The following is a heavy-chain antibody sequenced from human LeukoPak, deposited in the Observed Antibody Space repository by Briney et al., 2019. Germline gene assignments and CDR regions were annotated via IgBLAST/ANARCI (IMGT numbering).Heavy chain of an antibody. V-gene: IGHV4-30-4*01. CDR2: IYYSGST. D-gene: IGHD3-22*01. Sequence: SETLSLTCTVSGGSISSGDYYWSWIRQPPGKGLEWIGYIYYSGSTYYNPSLKSRVTISVDTSKNQFPLKLSSVTAADTAVYYCARDRGNYDSSGQGAFDIWGQGTMVTVSS. CDR1: GGSISSGDYY. CDR3: ARDRGNYDSSGQGAFDI. J-gene: IGHJ3*02.